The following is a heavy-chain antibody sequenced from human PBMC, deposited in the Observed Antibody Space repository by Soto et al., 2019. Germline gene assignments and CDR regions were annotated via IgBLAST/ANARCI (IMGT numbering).Heavy chain of an antibody. CDR2: IYYSGST. J-gene: IGHJ4*02. Sequence: SETLSLTCTVSGGSVSSVSCYWIWIRQPPGKGLEWIGYIYYSGSTNYNPSLKSRVTISVDTSKNQFSLKLSSVTAADTAMYYCARHGGGYTYVAYWGQGTLVTVSS. D-gene: IGHD5-18*01. V-gene: IGHV4-61*01. CDR3: ARHGGGYTYVAY. CDR1: GGSVSSVSCY.